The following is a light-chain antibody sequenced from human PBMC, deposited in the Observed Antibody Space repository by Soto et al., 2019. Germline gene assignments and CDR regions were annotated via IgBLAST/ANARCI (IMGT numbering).Light chain of an antibody. CDR3: QQYNSSPYT. V-gene: IGKV3-20*01. CDR1: QRVSRSS. J-gene: IGKJ2*01. CDR2: DAS. Sequence: EIVLTQSPGTLSLSPGERATLSCRTSQRVSRSSLAWYQQKPGQAPRLLIYDASYRAAGIPDRFSGGGSGTDFTLTISSLEPEDFAVYHCQQYNSSPYTFGQGTKLEIK.